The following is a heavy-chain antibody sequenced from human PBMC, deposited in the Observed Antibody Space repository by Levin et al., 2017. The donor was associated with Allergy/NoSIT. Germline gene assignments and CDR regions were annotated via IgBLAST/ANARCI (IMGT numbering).Heavy chain of an antibody. CDR1: GFTFSTYA. CDR3: AKDLKLRSADYYFDY. V-gene: IGHV3-30*18. J-gene: IGHJ4*02. D-gene: IGHD5-24*01. Sequence: GESLKISCAASGFTFSTYAMHWVRQAPGKGLEWVAVISNDGRDKHNGDSVKGRFTISRDNTKNTLYLQMNSLTAEDTAVYYCAKDLKLRSADYYFDYWGQGTLVTVSS. CDR2: ISNDGRDK.